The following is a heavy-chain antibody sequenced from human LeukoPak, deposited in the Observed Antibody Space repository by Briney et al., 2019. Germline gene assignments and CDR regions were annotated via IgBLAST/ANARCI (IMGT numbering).Heavy chain of an antibody. CDR2: IKSKTDGGTT. V-gene: IGHV3-15*01. J-gene: IGHJ5*02. CDR3: TTASYHYYDSSGYYL. Sequence: GGSLRLSCAASGFTFSNAWMSWVRQAPGKGLEWVGRIKSKTDGGTTDYAAPVKGRFTISRDDSKNTLYLQMNSLKTEDTAVYYCTTASYHYYDSSGYYLWGQGTLVTVCS. CDR1: GFTFSNAW. D-gene: IGHD3-22*01.